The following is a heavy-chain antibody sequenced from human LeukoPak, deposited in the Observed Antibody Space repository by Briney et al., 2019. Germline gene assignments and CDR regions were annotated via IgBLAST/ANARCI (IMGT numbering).Heavy chain of an antibody. D-gene: IGHD6-13*01. V-gene: IGHV3-30*02. CDR2: IRYDGSNK. Sequence: GGSLRLSCAASGFTFSSYGMHWVRQAPGKGLEWVAFIRYDGSNKYYADSVKGRFTISRDNSKNTLYLQMNSLRAEDTAVYYCAKDPPYSSSWYRGEGLYYFDYWGQGTLVTVSS. CDR1: GFTFSSYG. CDR3: AKDPPYSSSWYRGEGLYYFDY. J-gene: IGHJ4*02.